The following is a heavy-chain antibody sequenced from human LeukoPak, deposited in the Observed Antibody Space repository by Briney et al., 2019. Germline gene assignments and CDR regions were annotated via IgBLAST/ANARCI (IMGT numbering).Heavy chain of an antibody. CDR1: GFTFGNFW. D-gene: IGHD2-8*02. Sequence: GGSLRLSCAASGFTFGNFWMSWVRQAPGRGLQWVASMKGDASLIYYVDSVKGRFTISRDNARNSLYLQMNSLRVGDTAVYYCARLFGGVTTFDYWGQGALVTVSS. V-gene: IGHV3-7*01. CDR2: MKGDASLI. J-gene: IGHJ4*02. CDR3: ARLFGGVTTFDY.